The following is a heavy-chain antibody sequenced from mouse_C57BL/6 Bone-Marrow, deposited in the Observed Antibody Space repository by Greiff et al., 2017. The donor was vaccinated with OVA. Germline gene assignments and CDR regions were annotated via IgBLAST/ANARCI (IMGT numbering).Heavy chain of an antibody. V-gene: IGHV1-59*01. Sequence: QVQLQQPGAELVRPGTSVKLSCKASGYTFTSYWMHWVKQRPGQGLEWIGVIDPSDSYTNYNQKFKGKATLTVDKSSSTAYMQLSSLTSEDSAVYYCAREGITTVVATDYFDYWGQGTTLTVSS. J-gene: IGHJ2*01. CDR2: IDPSDSYT. D-gene: IGHD1-1*01. CDR3: AREGITTVVATDYFDY. CDR1: GYTFTSYW.